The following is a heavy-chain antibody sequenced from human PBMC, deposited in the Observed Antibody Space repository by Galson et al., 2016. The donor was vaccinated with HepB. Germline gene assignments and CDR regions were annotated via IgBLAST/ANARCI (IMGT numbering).Heavy chain of an antibody. J-gene: IGHJ6*04. D-gene: IGHD3-16*01. CDR1: GFTFSSYG. Sequence: SLRLSCAGSGFTFSSYGMTWVRQAPGKGLEDVSSISMSGGSRDYAESVKGRLTISRDNSRSTLFLQMNSLRVEDTGLYCCVRGSTAPDVWGKGTTVTVSS. CDR3: VRGSTAPDV. CDR2: ISMSGGSR. V-gene: IGHV3-23*01.